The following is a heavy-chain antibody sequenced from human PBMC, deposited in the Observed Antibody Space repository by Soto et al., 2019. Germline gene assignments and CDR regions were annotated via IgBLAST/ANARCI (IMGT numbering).Heavy chain of an antibody. J-gene: IGHJ6*02. V-gene: IGHV2-5*02. D-gene: IGHD2-21*02. CDR2: IYWDDDK. Sequence: QITLKESGPPLVKPTQPLTLTCTFSGFSLSTSGVGVGWIRQPPGKALEWLALIYWDDDKRYSPSLRSRLTISKHTSQNQMVLTMTTTDPVDTATYSCIQSRCGGHCLPSYASHCYYVMAVWGQGTPVTFSS. CDR1: GFSLSTSGVG. CDR3: IQSRCGGHCLPSYASHCYYVMAV.